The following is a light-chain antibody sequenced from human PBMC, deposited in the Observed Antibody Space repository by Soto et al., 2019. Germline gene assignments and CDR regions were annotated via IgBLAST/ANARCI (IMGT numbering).Light chain of an antibody. CDR2: GAS. CDR1: QSVSSN. J-gene: IGKJ1*01. CDR3: QQYNNWPRT. V-gene: IGKV3-15*01. Sequence: EIVITQSPATLSVSPGERATLSCRASQSVSSNLAWYQQKPGQAPRLLIYGASTRATGIPARFSGCGSGTEFTLTISSLQSEDLAVYDCQQYNNWPRTVGQGTKVDIK.